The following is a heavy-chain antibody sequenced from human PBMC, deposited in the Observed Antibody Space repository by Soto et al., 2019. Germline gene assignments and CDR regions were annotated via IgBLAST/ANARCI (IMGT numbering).Heavy chain of an antibody. CDR3: AKEFYYDASGQYSDLYFDS. D-gene: IGHD3-22*01. V-gene: IGHV3-23*01. J-gene: IGHJ4*02. CDR1: GFSFSSYA. CDR2: ISTRGGRT. Sequence: GGSLRLSCAASGFSFSSYAMSWVRQAPPQGLEWVSSISTRGGRTYYADSVKGRFSISRDNSANAVYLDMDNLRAKDTGIYYCAKEFYYDASGQYSDLYFDSWGQGALVTVSS.